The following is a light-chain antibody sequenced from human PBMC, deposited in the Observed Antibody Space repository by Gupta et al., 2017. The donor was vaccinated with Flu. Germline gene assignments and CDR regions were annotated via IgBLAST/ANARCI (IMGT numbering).Light chain of an antibody. V-gene: IGLV1-44*01. CDR3: AAWEDGPTGYVV. CDR2: NNE. CDR1: SSNIGGRT. J-gene: IGLJ2*01. Sequence: QSVLTQPPSASGTPGQRVTISCSGSSSNIGGRTVNCYQQFPGTAPKLLIYNNEQRPSGVPARCSGSKSGTSAALAISRLQSEDEGDYFCAAWEDGPTGYVVFGGGTKLTVL.